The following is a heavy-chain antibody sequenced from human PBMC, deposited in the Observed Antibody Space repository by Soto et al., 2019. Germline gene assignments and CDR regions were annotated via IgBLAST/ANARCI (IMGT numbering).Heavy chain of an antibody. D-gene: IGHD6-13*01. CDR2: ISGSGGST. V-gene: IGHV3-23*01. CDR3: AKIPYSSSWYSPDYYYYMDV. Sequence: GGSLRLSCAASGFTFSSYAMSWVRQAPGKGLEWVSAISGSGGSTYYADSVKGRFTISRDNSKNTLYLQMNSLRAEDTAVYYCAKIPYSSSWYSPDYYYYMDVWGKGTTVTVSS. J-gene: IGHJ6*03. CDR1: GFTFSSYA.